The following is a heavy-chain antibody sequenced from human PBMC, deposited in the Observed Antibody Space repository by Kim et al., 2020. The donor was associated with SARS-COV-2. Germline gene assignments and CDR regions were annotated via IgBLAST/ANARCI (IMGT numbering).Heavy chain of an antibody. CDR2: IGGAYSGV. CDR1: GFPITKYT. CDR3: ATGGGRLPVPFAH. Sequence: GGSLRLSCEASGFPITKYTLSWVRQAPGKGPEWVSAIGGAYSGVDYADSVKDRFTMSRDKANNSLYLQMNNLTPEDTAFYYCATGGGRLPVPFAHWGQGTLVVVSS. D-gene: IGHD3-16*01. V-gene: IGHV3-21*06. J-gene: IGHJ1*01.